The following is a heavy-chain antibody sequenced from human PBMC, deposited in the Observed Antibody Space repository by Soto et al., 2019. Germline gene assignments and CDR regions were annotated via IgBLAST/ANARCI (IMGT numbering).Heavy chain of an antibody. V-gene: IGHV1-69*13. Sequence: SVKVSCKASGGTFSSYAISWVRQAPGQGLEWMGGIIPIFGTANYAQKFQGRVTITADESTSTAYMELSSLRSEDTAVYYCARASFSMIVVVSFDDAFDIRAQGTMDTGSS. CDR2: IIPIFGTA. D-gene: IGHD3-22*01. CDR3: ARASFSMIVVVSFDDAFDI. CDR1: GGTFSSYA. J-gene: IGHJ3*02.